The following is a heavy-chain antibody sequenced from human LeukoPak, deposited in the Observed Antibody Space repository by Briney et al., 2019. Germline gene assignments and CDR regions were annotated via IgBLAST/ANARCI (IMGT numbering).Heavy chain of an antibody. D-gene: IGHD3-9*01. J-gene: IGHJ4*02. CDR3: ASGVRGLTGYYTDY. CDR2: INHSGST. CDR1: GGSFSGYY. Sequence: PSETLSLTCAVYGGSFSGYYWSWIRQPPGKGLEWIGEINHSGSTNYNPSLKSRVTISVDTSKNQFSLKLSSVTAADTAVYYCASGVRGLTGYYTDYWGQGTLVTVSS. V-gene: IGHV4-34*01.